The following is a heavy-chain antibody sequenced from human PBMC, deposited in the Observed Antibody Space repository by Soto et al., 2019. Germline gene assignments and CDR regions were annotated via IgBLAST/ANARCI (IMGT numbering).Heavy chain of an antibody. CDR1: GFTFSSYG. CDR3: ARENLEGHHDFDY. J-gene: IGHJ4*02. CDR2: IWYDGSNK. V-gene: IGHV3-33*01. Sequence: GGSLRLSCAASGFTFSSYGMHWVRQAPGKGLEWVAVIWYDGSNKYYADSVKGRFTISRDNSKNTLYLQMNSLRAEDTAVYYCARENLEGHHDFDYWGQGTLVTVSS.